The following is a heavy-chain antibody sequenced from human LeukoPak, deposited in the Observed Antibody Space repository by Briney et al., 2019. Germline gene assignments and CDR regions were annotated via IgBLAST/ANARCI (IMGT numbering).Heavy chain of an antibody. Sequence: GGSLRLSCAASGFTFSSYGMHWVRQAPGKGLEWVAVISYDGSNKYYADSVKGRFTISRDNAKNSLYLQLNSLRAEDTAVYYCSRLRGYSYSYADYWGQGTLVTVSS. D-gene: IGHD5-18*01. CDR2: ISYDGSNK. J-gene: IGHJ4*02. V-gene: IGHV3-30*03. CDR3: SRLRGYSYSYADY. CDR1: GFTFSSYG.